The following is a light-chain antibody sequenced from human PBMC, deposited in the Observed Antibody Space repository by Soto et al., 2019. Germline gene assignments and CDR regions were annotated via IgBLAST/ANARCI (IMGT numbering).Light chain of an antibody. CDR2: DAS. V-gene: IGKV1-33*01. J-gene: IGKJ4*01. CDR1: QDISNY. Sequence: DIQMTQSPSSLSASVGDRVTITCQASQDISNYLNWYQQKPGKAPKLLIYDASNLETGVPSRFSGIVSGTDFTFTIRGLQPEDTATYYCQQYENPLLTFGGGTKVEIK. CDR3: QQYENPLLT.